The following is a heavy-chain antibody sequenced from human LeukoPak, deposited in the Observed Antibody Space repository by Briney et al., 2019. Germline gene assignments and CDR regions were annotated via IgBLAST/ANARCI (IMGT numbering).Heavy chain of an antibody. Sequence: PSETLSLTCTVSGGSISSSSYYWGWIRQPPGKGLEWIGSIYYSGSTYYNPSLKSRVTISVDTSKNQFSPKLSSVTAADTAVYYCASPGADYYDSSGYYAQWGQGTLVTVSS. CDR2: IYYSGST. D-gene: IGHD3-22*01. V-gene: IGHV4-39*01. CDR1: GGSISSSSYY. CDR3: ASPGADYYDSSGYYAQ. J-gene: IGHJ4*02.